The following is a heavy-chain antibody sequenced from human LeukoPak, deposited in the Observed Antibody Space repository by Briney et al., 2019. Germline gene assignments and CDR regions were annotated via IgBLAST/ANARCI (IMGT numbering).Heavy chain of an antibody. J-gene: IGHJ5*02. CDR3: ARAVAWLGSCYHPNWFDP. V-gene: IGHV4-59*01. CDR2: IYYSGST. Sequence: SETLSLTCTVSGGSISSYYWSWIRQPPGKGPEWIGYIYYSGSTNYNPSLKSRVTISVDTSKNQFSLKLSSVTAADTAVYYCARAVAWLGSCYHPNWFDPWGQGTLVTVSS. CDR1: GGSISSYY. D-gene: IGHD3-22*01.